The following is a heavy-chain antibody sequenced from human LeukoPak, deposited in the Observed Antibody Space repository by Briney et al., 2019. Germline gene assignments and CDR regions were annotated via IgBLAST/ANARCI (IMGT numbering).Heavy chain of an antibody. Sequence: SVKVSCKASGGTFSSYTISWVRQAPGQGLEWMGRIIPILGIANYAQKFQRRVTITADKSTSTAYMELSSLRSEDTAVYYCARDPARGDYNNYYYYYYMDVWGKGTTVTVSS. J-gene: IGHJ6*03. D-gene: IGHD4-17*01. CDR2: IIPILGIA. CDR1: GGTFSSYT. V-gene: IGHV1-69*04. CDR3: ARDPARGDYNNYYYYYYMDV.